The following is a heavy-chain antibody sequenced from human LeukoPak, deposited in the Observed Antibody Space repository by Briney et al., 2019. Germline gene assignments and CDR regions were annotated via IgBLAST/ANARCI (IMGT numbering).Heavy chain of an antibody. CDR1: GGSFSGYY. Sequence: SETLSLTCAVYGGSFSGYYWSWIRQPPGKGLEWIGEINHSGSTNYNPSLKSRITISIDTSKNHFSLKLSSVTAADTAVYYCARLGAGPTYYDFWSGYSSFYFDYWGQGTLVTVSS. J-gene: IGHJ4*02. V-gene: IGHV4-34*01. CDR3: ARLGAGPTYYDFWSGYSSFYFDY. CDR2: INHSGST. D-gene: IGHD3-3*01.